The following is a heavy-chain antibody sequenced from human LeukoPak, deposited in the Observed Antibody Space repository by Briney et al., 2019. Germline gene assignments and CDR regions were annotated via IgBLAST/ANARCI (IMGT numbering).Heavy chain of an antibody. CDR1: GGSISSDY. J-gene: IGHJ4*02. V-gene: IGHV4-59*01. D-gene: IGHD3-22*01. CDR3: ARLSGYSSGHYYSDY. Sequence: PSETLSLTCTVSGGSISSDYWSWLRQPPGKGLEWIGYIYYRGSTNYNPSLKSRVTISVDTSKNQFSLKLSSVTAADTAVYYCARLSGYSSGHYYSDYWGQGTLVTVSS. CDR2: IYYRGST.